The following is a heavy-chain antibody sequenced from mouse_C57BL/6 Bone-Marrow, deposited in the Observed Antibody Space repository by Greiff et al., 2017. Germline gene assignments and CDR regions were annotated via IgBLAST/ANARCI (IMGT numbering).Heavy chain of an antibody. J-gene: IGHJ3*01. Sequence: VKLEESGPGLVAPSQSLSITCTVSGFSLTSYAISWVRQPPGKGLEWLGVIWPGGGTNYNSALNSRLSISTDNSKSQVFLKMNSLQTDDTARYYCARYSNYRVAYWGQGTLVTVSA. V-gene: IGHV2-9-1*01. CDR3: ARYSNYRVAY. CDR2: IWPGGGT. D-gene: IGHD2-5*01. CDR1: GFSLTSYA.